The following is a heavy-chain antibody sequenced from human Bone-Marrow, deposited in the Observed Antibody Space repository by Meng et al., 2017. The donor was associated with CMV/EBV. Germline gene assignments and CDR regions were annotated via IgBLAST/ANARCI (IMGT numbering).Heavy chain of an antibody. J-gene: IGHJ4*02. CDR3: ASDRLGIQFDY. Sequence: SETLSLTCAVSGGSISSSNWWSWVRQPPGKGLEWIGSIYYSGSTYYNPSLKSRVTISVDTSKNQFSLKLSSVTAADTAVYYCASDRLGIQFDYWGQGTLVTVSS. CDR2: IYYSGST. D-gene: IGHD6-13*01. V-gene: IGHV4-4*02. CDR1: GGSISSSNW.